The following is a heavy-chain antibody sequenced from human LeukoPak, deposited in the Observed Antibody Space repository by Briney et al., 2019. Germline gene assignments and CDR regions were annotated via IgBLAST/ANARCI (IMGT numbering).Heavy chain of an antibody. D-gene: IGHD3-22*01. Sequence: ASVKVSCKASGYILTGYYMHWVRQAPGQGLEWMGWINPNSGGTNYAHKFQGWVTMTRDTSISTAYMELSRLRSDDTAVYYCARVSYYNDSSGPRDDAFDIWGQGTMVTVSS. CDR1: GYILTGYY. CDR3: ARVSYYNDSSGPRDDAFDI. V-gene: IGHV1-2*04. CDR2: INPNSGGT. J-gene: IGHJ3*02.